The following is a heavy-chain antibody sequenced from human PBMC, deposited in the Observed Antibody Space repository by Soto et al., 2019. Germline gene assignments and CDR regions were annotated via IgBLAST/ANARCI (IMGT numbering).Heavy chain of an antibody. Sequence: SVEVSCKASGFTFTSSAVQWVRQARGQRLEWIGWIVVGSGNTNYAQKFQERVTITRDMSTSTAYMELSSLRSEDTAVYYCAAEGAAALYYYYGMDVWGQGTTVTVSS. CDR3: AAEGAAALYYYYGMDV. V-gene: IGHV1-58*01. J-gene: IGHJ6*02. CDR1: GFTFTSSA. D-gene: IGHD6-13*01. CDR2: IVVGSGNT.